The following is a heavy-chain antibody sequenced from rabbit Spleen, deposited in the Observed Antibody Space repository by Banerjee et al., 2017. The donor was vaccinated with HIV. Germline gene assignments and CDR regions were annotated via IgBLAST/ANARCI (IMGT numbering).Heavy chain of an antibody. Sequence: QEQVVESGGGLVQPGGSLTLSCTVSGFSFSSNWICWVRQAPGKGLEWIACIDTSDGDTDYANWPKGRFTISKTSSTTVTLQMTSLTAADTATYFCARNYVNAFDPWGPGTLVTVS. CDR2: IDTSDGDT. V-gene: IGHV1S45*01. J-gene: IGHJ2*01. D-gene: IGHD1-1*01. CDR3: ARNYVNAFDP. CDR1: GFSFSSNW.